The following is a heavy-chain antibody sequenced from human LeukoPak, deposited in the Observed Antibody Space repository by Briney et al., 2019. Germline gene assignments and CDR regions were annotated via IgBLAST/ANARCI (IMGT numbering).Heavy chain of an antibody. CDR1: GYSFTTNW. CDR3: ARHPPNDGSGLFMGY. Sequence: GESLKISCKGSGYSFTTNWIGWVRQMPGKGLEFVGVIYPGDSDTRYSPSFQGHVTISADKSTNTAYLHWSSLKASDSAMYYCARHPPNDGSGLFMGYWGQGTLVTVSS. D-gene: IGHD3-22*01. CDR2: IYPGDSDT. V-gene: IGHV5-51*01. J-gene: IGHJ4*02.